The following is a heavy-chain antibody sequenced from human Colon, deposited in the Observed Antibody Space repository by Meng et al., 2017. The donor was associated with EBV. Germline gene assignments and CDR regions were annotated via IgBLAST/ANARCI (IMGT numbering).Heavy chain of an antibody. CDR3: ARDSPLDGYSLLDY. CDR1: GYTFTSYA. D-gene: IGHD5-24*01. Sequence: QVQLVQLGSELKQPGASVKVSCRPSGYTFTSYAIHWVRQAPGQGPDWMGWIDPNTGNPTYDQGFTGRFVFSLDTSVSTAYLQINSLRTDDTAVYYCARDSPLDGYSLLDYWGQGTLVTVSS. V-gene: IGHV7-4-1*02. CDR2: IDPNTGNP. J-gene: IGHJ4*02.